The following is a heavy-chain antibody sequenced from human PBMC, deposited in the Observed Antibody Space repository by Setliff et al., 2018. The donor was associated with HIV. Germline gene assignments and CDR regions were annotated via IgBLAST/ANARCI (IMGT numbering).Heavy chain of an antibody. D-gene: IGHD1-26*01. CDR2: INAANGKT. J-gene: IGHJ4*02. Sequence: ASVKVSCKASGYTLSTYGMHWVRQAPGQRLEWMGWINAANGKTKYSQKFQGRLTITGDISASTVDMELSRLKPEDTALYFCARDYSGTYYGDIDWWGQGTLVTVSS. CDR1: GYTLSTYG. V-gene: IGHV1-3*01. CDR3: ARDYSGTYYGDIDW.